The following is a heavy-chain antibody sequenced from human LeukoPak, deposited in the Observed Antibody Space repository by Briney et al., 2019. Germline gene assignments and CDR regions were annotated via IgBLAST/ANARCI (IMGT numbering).Heavy chain of an antibody. CDR3: ARPEPGGGSGSYQGTFDY. J-gene: IGHJ4*02. CDR1: GYTFTGYY. Sequence: ASVKVSCKASGYTFTGYYMHWVRQAPGQGLEWMGWINPNSGGTNYAKKFQGRVTMTRDTSISTAYMELSRLRSDDTAGYYCARPEPGGGSGSYQGTFDYWGQGTLVTVSS. D-gene: IGHD1-26*01. V-gene: IGHV1-2*02. CDR2: INPNSGGT.